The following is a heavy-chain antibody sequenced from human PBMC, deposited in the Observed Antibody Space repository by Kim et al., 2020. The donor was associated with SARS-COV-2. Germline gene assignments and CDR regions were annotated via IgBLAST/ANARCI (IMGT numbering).Heavy chain of an antibody. CDR3: ARSRYLSALSNYYYYVWT. CDR1: GFTFSSYA. D-gene: IGHD3-16*02. J-gene: IGHJ6*01. CDR2: ISYDGSNK. Sequence: GGSLRLSCAASGFTFSSYAMHWVRQAPGKGLEWVAVISYDGSNKYYADSVKGRFTISRDNSKNTLYLQMNSLRAEDTAVYYCARSRYLSALSNYYYYVWT. V-gene: IGHV3-30*04.